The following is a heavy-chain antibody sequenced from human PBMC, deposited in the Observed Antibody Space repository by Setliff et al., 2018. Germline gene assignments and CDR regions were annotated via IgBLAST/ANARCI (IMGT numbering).Heavy chain of an antibody. J-gene: IGHJ6*03. Sequence: PGGSLRLSCAASGFTIGYYAIHWVRQAPGKGLEWVAASRYAENYQYYADSVKGRFTISRDNADNSLYLQMNILTTDDTAVYFCAREKNTIVSGSGYHYYLDVWGTGTAVTVSS. D-gene: IGHD1-26*01. CDR2: SRYAENYQ. V-gene: IGHV3-30-3*01. CDR3: AREKNTIVSGSGYHYYLDV. CDR1: GFTIGYYA.